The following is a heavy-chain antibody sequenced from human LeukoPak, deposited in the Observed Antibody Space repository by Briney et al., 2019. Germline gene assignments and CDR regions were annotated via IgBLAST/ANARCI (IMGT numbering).Heavy chain of an antibody. Sequence: GSSVKVSCKASGGTFSSYAISWVRQAPGQGLEWMGGIIPIFGTANYAQKFQGRVTITADESTSTAYMELSSLRSEDTAVYYCARGPVLRYVDWFSYYFDYWGQGTLVTVSS. V-gene: IGHV1-69*01. CDR3: ARGPVLRYVDWFSYYFDY. J-gene: IGHJ4*02. D-gene: IGHD3-9*01. CDR1: GGTFSSYA. CDR2: IIPIFGTA.